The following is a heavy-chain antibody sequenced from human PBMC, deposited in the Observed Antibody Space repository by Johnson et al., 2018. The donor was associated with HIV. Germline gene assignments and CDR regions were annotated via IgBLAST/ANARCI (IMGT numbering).Heavy chain of an antibody. CDR2: ISYDGSNK. D-gene: IGHD3-22*01. J-gene: IGHJ3*02. V-gene: IGHV3-30*04. CDR3: ARERNMIVVDDDAFDI. Sequence: QVQLVESGGGVVQPGRSLRLSCAASGFTFSSYAMHWVRQAPGKGLEWVAVISYDGSNKYYGDSVKGRFTISRDNSKNTLYLQMNSLRAEDTAVYYCARERNMIVVDDDAFDIWGQGTMVTVSS. CDR1: GFTFSSYA.